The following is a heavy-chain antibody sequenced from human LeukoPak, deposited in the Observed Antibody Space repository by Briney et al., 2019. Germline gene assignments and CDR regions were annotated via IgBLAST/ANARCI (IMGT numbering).Heavy chain of an antibody. J-gene: IGHJ6*03. V-gene: IGHV4-39*07. D-gene: IGHD4-17*01. CDR3: ARVSHDYGDYGVYYYYMDV. CDR2: IFYSGST. CDR1: GGSISSSSYY. Sequence: PSETLSLTCTVSGGSISSSSYYWGWIRQPPGKGLEWFGSIFYSGSTYYNPSLKSRVTISVDTSKNQFSLKLSSVTAADTAVYYCARVSHDYGDYGVYYYYMDVWGKGTTVTVSS.